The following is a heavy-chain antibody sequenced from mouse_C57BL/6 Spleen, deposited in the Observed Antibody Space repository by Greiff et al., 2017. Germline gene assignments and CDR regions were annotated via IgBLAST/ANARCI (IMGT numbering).Heavy chain of an antibody. CDR3: ARWGAPYWYFDV. CDR1: GYTFTSYW. CDR2: IYPGSGST. Sequence: VQLQQPGAELVKPGASVKMSCKASGYTFTSYWITWVKQRPGQGLEWIGDIYPGSGSTNYNEKFKSKATLTVDTSSSTAYMQLSSLTSEDSAVYYCARWGAPYWYFDVWGTGTTVTVSS. V-gene: IGHV1-55*01. J-gene: IGHJ1*03.